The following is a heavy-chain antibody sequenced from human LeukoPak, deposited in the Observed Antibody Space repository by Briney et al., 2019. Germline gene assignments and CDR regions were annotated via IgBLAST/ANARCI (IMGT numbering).Heavy chain of an antibody. CDR3: ARVNGYSSSWYAQPFDI. Sequence: EASVRVSCKASGYRFTGYYIHWVRQAPGQGLEWMGWINPSSGDTDYAQKFQGRVTLTRDTSTRTVYMELSGLRSDDTSVFYCARVNGYSSSWYAQPFDIWGQGTVVTVSS. CDR1: GYRFTGYY. D-gene: IGHD6-13*01. V-gene: IGHV1-2*02. CDR2: INPSSGDT. J-gene: IGHJ3*02.